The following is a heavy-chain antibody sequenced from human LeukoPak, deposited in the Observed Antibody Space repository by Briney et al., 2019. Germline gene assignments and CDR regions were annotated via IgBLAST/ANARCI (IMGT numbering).Heavy chain of an antibody. Sequence: GDSLILCCAASGFTFSSYAMSWVRQAPGKGLEWVSTISDSGGSTYYADPVKGRFTISRDNFKNPLYLEMNSLRAEDTAVYYCAKGTTITSPLCYWGQGTLVTVSS. CDR3: AKGTTITSPLCY. CDR1: GFTFSSYA. V-gene: IGHV3-23*01. D-gene: IGHD3-10*01. J-gene: IGHJ4*02. CDR2: ISDSGGST.